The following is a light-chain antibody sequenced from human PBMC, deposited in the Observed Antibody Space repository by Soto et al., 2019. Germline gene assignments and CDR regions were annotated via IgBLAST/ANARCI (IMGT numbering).Light chain of an antibody. J-gene: IGKJ5*01. CDR1: QTISSW. CDR2: KAS. V-gene: IGKV1-5*03. CDR3: QQLNSYPNT. Sequence: DIQMTQSPSTLSGSVGDRVTITCRASQTISSWLAWYQQKPGKAPKLLIYKASTLKSGVPSRFSGSGSGTDFTLTISSLQPEDFASYYCQQLNSYPNTFGQGTRLEI.